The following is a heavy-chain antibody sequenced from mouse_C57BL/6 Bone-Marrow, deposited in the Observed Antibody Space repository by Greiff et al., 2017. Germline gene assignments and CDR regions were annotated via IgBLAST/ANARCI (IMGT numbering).Heavy chain of an antibody. V-gene: IGHV1-19*01. CDR3: ARRRDYDNAWFAY. D-gene: IGHD2-4*01. CDR1: GFTFTDYY. J-gene: IGHJ3*01. Sequence: VQLKESVPVLVKPGASVKMSCKASGFTFTDYYMNWVKQSHGQSLEWIGVINPYNGGTSYNQKFKGKATLTVDTSSSTAYMELNSLTSEDSAVYYCARRRDYDNAWFAYWGQGTLVTVSA. CDR2: INPYNGGT.